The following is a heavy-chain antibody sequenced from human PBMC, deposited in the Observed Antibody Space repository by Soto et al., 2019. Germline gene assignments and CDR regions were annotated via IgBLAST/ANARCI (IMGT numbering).Heavy chain of an antibody. V-gene: IGHV3-30*18. Sequence: QVHLVESGGGVVQPGRSLRLSCAASGFTFGTYGMHWVRQTPGKGLEWVAVLSHDGRYQYYADSVKGRFSISRDKSKNTLYLQMNSLRAADTAVYYCANGQEGNCDYLLRYWGQGTLVTVSS. CDR3: ANGQEGNCDYLLRY. CDR1: GFTFGTYG. J-gene: IGHJ4*02. D-gene: IGHD4-17*01. CDR2: LSHDGRYQ.